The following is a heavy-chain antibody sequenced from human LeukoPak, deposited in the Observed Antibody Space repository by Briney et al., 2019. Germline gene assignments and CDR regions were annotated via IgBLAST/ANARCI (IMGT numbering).Heavy chain of an antibody. Sequence: PGGSLRLSCAASGFTFSSCAMSWVRQAPGKGLEWVSSITGGGGSTYYADSVKGRHTISRDNSKSALSLQMNSLRAEDTAVYYCAKGGRGSFYSYLDFWGQGILVTVSS. V-gene: IGHV3-23*01. D-gene: IGHD2-15*01. CDR1: GFTFSSCA. J-gene: IGHJ4*02. CDR2: ITGGGGST. CDR3: AKGGRGSFYSYLDF.